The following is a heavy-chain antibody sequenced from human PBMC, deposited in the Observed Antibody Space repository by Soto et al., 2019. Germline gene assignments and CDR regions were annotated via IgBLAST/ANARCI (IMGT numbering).Heavy chain of an antibody. Sequence: SETLSLTCAVSGSSFTSNNWWTWVRQPPGQGLEWIGEIYRTGSTNYNPSLKSRVTISLDKSENQFSLKVTSLTAADTAVYYCASRDPGTSVDYWGQGTMVTVSS. CDR2: IYRTGST. J-gene: IGHJ4*02. CDR1: GSSFTSNNW. V-gene: IGHV4-4*02. CDR3: ASRDPGTSVDY. D-gene: IGHD1-7*01.